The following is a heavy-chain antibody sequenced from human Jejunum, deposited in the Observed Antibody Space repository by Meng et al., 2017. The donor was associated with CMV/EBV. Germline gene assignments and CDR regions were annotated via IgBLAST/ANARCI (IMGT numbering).Heavy chain of an antibody. CDR1: GFTFSNYD. CDR3: ARVFDV. Sequence: LKISCAVSGFTFSNYDMNWDRQAPGKGLEWVSHIASSGSDIYYVDSVKGRFTTSRDNARNSLYLQMNSLTVEDTAVYYCARVFDVWGQGTRVTVSS. CDR2: IASSGSDI. V-gene: IGHV3-48*03. J-gene: IGHJ4*02.